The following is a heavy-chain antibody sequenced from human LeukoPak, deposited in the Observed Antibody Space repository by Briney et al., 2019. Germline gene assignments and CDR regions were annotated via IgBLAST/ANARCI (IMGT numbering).Heavy chain of an antibody. CDR1: GFTFSAYN. V-gene: IGHV3-48*02. Sequence: GGSLRLSCAASGFTFSAYNMNWVRQAPGKGLEWVSYISYSAGHIYYADSVKGRFTISRDNAKSSLFLQMKSLTDEDTALYYCARNDGHDAFDIWGQGTMVTVSS. CDR3: ARNDGHDAFDI. CDR2: ISYSAGHI. J-gene: IGHJ3*02.